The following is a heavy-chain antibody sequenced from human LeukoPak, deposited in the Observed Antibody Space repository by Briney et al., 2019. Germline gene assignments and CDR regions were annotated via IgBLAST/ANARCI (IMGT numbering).Heavy chain of an antibody. CDR1: GGTFSSYA. D-gene: IGHD3-9*01. Sequence: ASVKVSRKASGGTFSSYAISWVRQAPGQGLEWMGGIIPIFGTANYAQKFQGRVTITTDESTSTAYMELSSLRSEDTAVHYCASDNFDWLLSGAFDIWGQGTMVTVSS. J-gene: IGHJ3*02. CDR2: IIPIFGTA. CDR3: ASDNFDWLLSGAFDI. V-gene: IGHV1-69*05.